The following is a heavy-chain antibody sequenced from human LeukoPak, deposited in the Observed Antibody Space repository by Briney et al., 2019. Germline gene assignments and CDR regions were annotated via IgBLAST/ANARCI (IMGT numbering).Heavy chain of an antibody. V-gene: IGHV4-34*01. Sequence: SETLSLTCAVYGGSFSGYYWSWIRQPPGKGLEWIGEINHSGSTNYNPSLKSRVTISVDTSKNQFSLKLSSVTAADTAVYYCAKEESAGIPYAEYFQHWGQGTLVTVSS. CDR3: AKEESAGIPYAEYFQH. D-gene: IGHD6-13*01. J-gene: IGHJ1*01. CDR1: GGSFSGYY. CDR2: INHSGST.